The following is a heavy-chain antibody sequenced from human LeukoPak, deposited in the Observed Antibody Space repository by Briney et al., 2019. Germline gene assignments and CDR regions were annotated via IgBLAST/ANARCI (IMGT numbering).Heavy chain of an antibody. CDR1: GFTFSSSW. CDR3: ARDPGRGFDY. V-gene: IGHV3-7*01. J-gene: IGHJ4*02. D-gene: IGHD1-26*01. Sequence: GESLRLSCAASGFTFSSSWMTWVRQAPGKGLEWVASIKEDGRDKYYVDSVKGRFTISRDNAKNSVYLQMNSLRAEDTAVYYCARDPGRGFDYWGQGALVTVSS. CDR2: IKEDGRDK.